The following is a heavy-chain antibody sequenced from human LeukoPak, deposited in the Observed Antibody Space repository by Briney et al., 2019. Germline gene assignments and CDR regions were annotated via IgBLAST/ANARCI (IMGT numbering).Heavy chain of an antibody. D-gene: IGHD2-2*01. J-gene: IGHJ5*02. V-gene: IGHV1-18*01. Sequence: GASVKVSCKASGGTFSTYAITWVRQAPGQGLEWMGWISAYNGNTNYAQKLQGRVTMTTDTSTSTAYMELRSLRSDDTAVYYCARDSGYCSSTSCYPNWFDPWGQGTLVTVSS. CDR3: ARDSGYCSSTSCYPNWFDP. CDR1: GGTFSTYA. CDR2: ISAYNGNT.